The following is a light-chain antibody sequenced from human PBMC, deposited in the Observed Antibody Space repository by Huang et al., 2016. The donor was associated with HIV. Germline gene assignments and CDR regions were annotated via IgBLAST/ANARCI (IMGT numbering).Light chain of an antibody. V-gene: IGKV2-30*01. Sequence: DLVMTQSPLSLPVTLGQPASISCRSRESLVYSDGNTYLNWFQQRPGQSPRRLIYKVSDRDAGVPDRFSGSGSGSDFTLKISRVEAEDVGVYYCMQGTYFGQGTRLEIK. J-gene: IGKJ2*01. CDR1: ESLVYSDGNTY. CDR2: KVS. CDR3: MQGTY.